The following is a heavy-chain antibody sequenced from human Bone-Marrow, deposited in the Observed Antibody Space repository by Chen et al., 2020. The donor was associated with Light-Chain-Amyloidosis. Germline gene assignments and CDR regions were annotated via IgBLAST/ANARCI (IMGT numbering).Heavy chain of an antibody. J-gene: IGHJ3*02. V-gene: IGHV3-7*01. Sequence: EGQLVQSGGGLVQPGGSLRLSCEASGFTFSGYWMSWVRQAPGKGLEWVANIKQSGSDKDYLESVKGRFTISRDNGKNSLYLQMNNLRAEDTAVYCCARVGDGSNRSEALEIWGQGTMVTVSS. CDR2: IKQSGSDK. CDR3: ARVGDGSNRSEALEI. CDR1: GFTFSGYW. D-gene: IGHD3-10*01.